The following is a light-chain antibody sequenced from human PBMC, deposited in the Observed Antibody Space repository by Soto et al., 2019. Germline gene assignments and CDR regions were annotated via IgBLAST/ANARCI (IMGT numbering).Light chain of an antibody. CDR3: QFYDSSLSHVV. CDR2: GDN. J-gene: IGLJ2*01. V-gene: IGLV1-40*01. CDR1: SSNIGSYYD. Sequence: QSALTQPPSVSGAPGQRVTIPCTGSSSNIGSYYDVHWYQQLPGTVPKLLIYGDNNRPSGVPDRFSGSKSGTSASLAITGLQPEDEADYYCQFYDSSLSHVVFGGGTKLTVL.